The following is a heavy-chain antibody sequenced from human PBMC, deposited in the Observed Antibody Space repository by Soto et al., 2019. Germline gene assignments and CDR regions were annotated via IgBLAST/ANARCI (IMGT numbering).Heavy chain of an antibody. CDR2: ISSSSSYI. CDR1: GFTFSSYA. CDR3: ARVARGSSPVYYYYGMDV. V-gene: IGHV3-21*01. J-gene: IGHJ6*02. Sequence: GGSLRLSCAASGFTFSSYAMSWVRQAPGKGLEWVSSISSSSSYIYYADSVKGRFTISRDNAKNSLYLQMNSLRAEDTAVYYCARVARGSSPVYYYYGMDVWGQGTTVTVSS. D-gene: IGHD6-6*01.